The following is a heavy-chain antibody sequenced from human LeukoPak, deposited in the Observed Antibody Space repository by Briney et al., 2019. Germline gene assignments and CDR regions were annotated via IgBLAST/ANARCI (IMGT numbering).Heavy chain of an antibody. Sequence: GGSLRLSCAASGFTFSSYAMSWVRQAPGKGPEWVSGISWNSGSIGYADSVKGRFTISRDNAKNSLYLQMNSLRAEDTALYYCAKEISRYCSSTSCYYDPWGQGTLVTVSS. V-gene: IGHV3-9*01. D-gene: IGHD2-2*01. J-gene: IGHJ5*02. CDR1: GFTFSSYA. CDR2: ISWNSGSI. CDR3: AKEISRYCSSTSCYYDP.